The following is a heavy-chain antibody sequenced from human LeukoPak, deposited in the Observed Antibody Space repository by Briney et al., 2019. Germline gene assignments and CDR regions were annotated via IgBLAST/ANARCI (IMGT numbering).Heavy chain of an antibody. D-gene: IGHD6-19*01. CDR3: ARGGDSSGWGPRNWFDP. Sequence: ASVKVSCKASGYTFTSYDINWVRQATGQGLEWMGWMNPNSGNTGYAQKFQGRVTMTRNTSISTAYMELSSLRSEDTAVYYCARGGDSSGWGPRNWFDPWGQGTLVTVSS. V-gene: IGHV1-8*01. CDR2: MNPNSGNT. CDR1: GYTFTSYD. J-gene: IGHJ5*02.